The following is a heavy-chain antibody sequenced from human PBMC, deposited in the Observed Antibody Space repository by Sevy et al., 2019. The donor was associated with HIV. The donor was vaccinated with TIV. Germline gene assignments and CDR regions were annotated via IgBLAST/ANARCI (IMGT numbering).Heavy chain of an antibody. CDR2: INRDGSEK. V-gene: IGHV3-7*01. CDR1: GFTFSSYG. Sequence: GGSLRLSCAASGFTFSSYGMHWVRQAPGKGLEWVANINRDGSEKSYVDSVKGRFTISRDDAKTSLFLQMNSLRVEDTAMYYCASDYSWGQGTLVTVSS. J-gene: IGHJ4*02. CDR3: ASDYS.